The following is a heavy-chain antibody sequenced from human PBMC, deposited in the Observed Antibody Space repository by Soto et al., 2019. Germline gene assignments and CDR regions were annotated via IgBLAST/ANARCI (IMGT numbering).Heavy chain of an antibody. Sequence: GASVTVSCTASGGTFSIDAISWVRQAPGQGLEWMGGIIPIFGTANYAQKFQGRVTITADESTSTAYMELSSLRSEDTAVYYCARGELRFLEWLPGYYYGMDVWGQGTTVTVSS. V-gene: IGHV1-69*13. J-gene: IGHJ6*02. D-gene: IGHD3-3*01. CDR2: IIPIFGTA. CDR1: GGTFSIDA. CDR3: ARGELRFLEWLPGYYYGMDV.